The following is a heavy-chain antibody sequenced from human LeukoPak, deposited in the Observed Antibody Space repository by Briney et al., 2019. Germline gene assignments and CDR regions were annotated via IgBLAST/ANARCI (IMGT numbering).Heavy chain of an antibody. V-gene: IGHV3-21*01. D-gene: IGHD4-23*01. Sequence: GGSLRLSCAASGFTVSSNSMSWVRQAPGKGLKWVSAITATSLHIYYADSVKGRFTISRDSAKSSLYLQMNSLRVEDTALYYCARVRSVGGNPHAFNIWGQGTMVTVS. CDR2: ITATSLHI. CDR1: GFTVSSNS. CDR3: ARVRSVGGNPHAFNI. J-gene: IGHJ3*02.